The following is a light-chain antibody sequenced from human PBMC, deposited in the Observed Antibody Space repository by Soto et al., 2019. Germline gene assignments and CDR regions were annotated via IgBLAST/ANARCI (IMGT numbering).Light chain of an antibody. CDR3: CSYAGDSTWV. V-gene: IGLV2-23*01. CDR1: SSDVGNYHL. J-gene: IGLJ3*02. CDR2: EGT. Sequence: QSVLTQPASVSGSPGQSITISCTGTSSDVGNYHLVSWYQQHPGEAPKLMIYEGTKRPSGVSNRFSGSTFGNTASLTISGLQAEDEVDYYCCSYAGDSTWVFGGGTKLTVL.